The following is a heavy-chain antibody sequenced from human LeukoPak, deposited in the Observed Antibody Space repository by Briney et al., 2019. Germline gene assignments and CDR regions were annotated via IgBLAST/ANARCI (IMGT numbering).Heavy chain of an antibody. D-gene: IGHD1-26*01. J-gene: IGHJ4*02. CDR3: ARHKWELLYFDY. CDR2: IYYSGST. V-gene: IGHV4-39*01. CDR1: GGSISSSGYY. Sequence: SETLSLTCTVSGGSISSSGYYWGWIRQPPGKGLEWIASIYYSGSTYYNPSLKSRVTISVDTSKNQLSLKLSSLTAADTAVYYCARHKWELLYFDYWGQGTLVTVSS.